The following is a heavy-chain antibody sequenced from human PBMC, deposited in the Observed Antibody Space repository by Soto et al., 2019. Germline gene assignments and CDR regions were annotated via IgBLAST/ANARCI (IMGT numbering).Heavy chain of an antibody. CDR3: ARVDSIYYYYYLAV. D-gene: IGHD2-2*03. Sequence: GGSLRLSCAASGFTFSSYWMSWVSQAPGKGLEWVANIKQDGSEKYYVDSVKGRFTISRDNAKNSLYLQMNNLRAEDTAVYYCARVDSIYYYYYLAVWGKGTTVTGSS. CDR1: GFTFSSYW. J-gene: IGHJ6*03. CDR2: IKQDGSEK. V-gene: IGHV3-7*01.